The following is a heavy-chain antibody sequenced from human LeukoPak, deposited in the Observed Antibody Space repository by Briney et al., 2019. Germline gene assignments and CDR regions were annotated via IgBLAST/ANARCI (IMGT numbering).Heavy chain of an antibody. D-gene: IGHD4-17*01. V-gene: IGHV4-30-4*02. J-gene: IGHJ4*02. CDR2: IYYSGST. CDR1: GGSISSVDYY. Sequence: SDTLSLTCTVSGGSISSVDYYWSWIRQPPGKGLEWIGYIYYSGSTYYNPSLKSRVTISVDTSKNQFSLKLSSVTAADTAVYYCARAANGWHFDYWGQGTLVTVSS. CDR3: ARAANGWHFDY.